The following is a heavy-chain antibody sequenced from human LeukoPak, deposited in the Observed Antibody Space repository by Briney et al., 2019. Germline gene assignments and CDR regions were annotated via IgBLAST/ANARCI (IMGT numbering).Heavy chain of an antibody. J-gene: IGHJ4*02. Sequence: PGGSLRLSCAASGFTFSSYAMSWVRQAPGKGLEWVSAISGSGGSTYYADSVKGRFTISRDKSKNTLYLQMNSLRAEDTAVYYCAKDHQGPDPTYYFDSWGQGTLVTVSS. CDR3: AKDHQGPDPTYYFDS. V-gene: IGHV3-23*01. D-gene: IGHD2-2*01. CDR1: GFTFSSYA. CDR2: ISGSGGST.